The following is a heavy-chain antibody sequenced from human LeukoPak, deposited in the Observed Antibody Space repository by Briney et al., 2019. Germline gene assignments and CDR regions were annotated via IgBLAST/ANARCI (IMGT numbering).Heavy chain of an antibody. D-gene: IGHD3-10*01. J-gene: IGHJ5*02. CDR2: IIPIFGTA. CDR1: GGTFSSYA. V-gene: IGHV1-69*06. CDR3: ARVLDVTMVRRNWFDP. Sequence: ASVKVSCKASGGTFSSYAISWVRQAPGQGLEWMGGIIPIFGTANYAQKFQGRVTITADKSTSTAYMELSSLRSDDTAVYYCARVLDVTMVRRNWFDPWGQGTLVTVSS.